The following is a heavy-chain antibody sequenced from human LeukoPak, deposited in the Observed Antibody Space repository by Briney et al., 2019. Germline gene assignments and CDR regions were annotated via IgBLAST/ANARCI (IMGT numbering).Heavy chain of an antibody. V-gene: IGHV1-69*13. Sequence: SVKVSCKASGYTFTSYAMNWVRQAPGQGLEWMGGIIPIFGTANYAQKFQGRVTITADESTSTAYMELSSLRSEDTAVYYCARVLVAGYYDSSGYYYDAFDIWGQGTMVTVSS. CDR3: ARVLVAGYYDSSGYYYDAFDI. CDR1: GYTFTSYA. D-gene: IGHD3-22*01. CDR2: IIPIFGTA. J-gene: IGHJ3*02.